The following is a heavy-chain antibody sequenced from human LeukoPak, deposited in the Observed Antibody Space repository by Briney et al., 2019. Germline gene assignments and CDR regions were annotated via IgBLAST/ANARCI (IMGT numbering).Heavy chain of an antibody. V-gene: IGHV3-30-3*01. CDR2: ISYDGSNK. J-gene: IGHJ4*02. Sequence: GGSLRLSCAASGFTFSSYATHWVRQAPGKGLEWVAVISYDGSNKYYADSVKGRFTISRDNSKNTLYLQMNSLRAEDTAVYYCARDEGYSSSWYTYWGQGTLVTVSS. CDR3: ARDEGYSSSWYTY. CDR1: GFTFSSYA. D-gene: IGHD6-13*01.